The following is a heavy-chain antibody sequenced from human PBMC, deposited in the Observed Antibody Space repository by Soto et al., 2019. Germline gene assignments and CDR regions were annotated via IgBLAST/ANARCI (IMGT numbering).Heavy chain of an antibody. CDR3: AASAWGGYYDSSGYYPIDY. J-gene: IGHJ4*02. V-gene: IGHV1-58*02. CDR2: IVVGSGNT. CDR1: GFTFTSSA. D-gene: IGHD3-22*01. Sequence: SVKVSCKASGFTFTSSAMQWVRQARGQRLEWIGWIVVGSGNTNYAQKFQERVTITRDMSTSTAYMELSSLRSEDTAVYYCAASAWGGYYDSSGYYPIDYWGQGTLVTVSS.